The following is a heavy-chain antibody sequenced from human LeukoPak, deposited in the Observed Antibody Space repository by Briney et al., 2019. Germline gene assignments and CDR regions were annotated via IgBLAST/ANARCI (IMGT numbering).Heavy chain of an antibody. V-gene: IGHV1-69*01. D-gene: IGHD3-9*01. Sequence: SVKVSCKASGCTFSSYAISWVRQAPGQGLEWMGGIIPIFGTANYAQKFQGRVTITADESTSTAYMELSSLRSEDTAVYYCAREGGVLRYFDWLSPFDYWGQGTLVTVSS. CDR3: AREGGVLRYFDWLSPFDY. CDR2: IIPIFGTA. CDR1: GCTFSSYA. J-gene: IGHJ4*02.